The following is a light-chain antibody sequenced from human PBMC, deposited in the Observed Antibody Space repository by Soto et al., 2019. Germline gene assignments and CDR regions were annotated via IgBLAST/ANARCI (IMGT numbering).Light chain of an antibody. J-gene: IGLJ1*01. V-gene: IGLV2-14*01. CDR1: SSDIGIYKY. CDR2: EVT. Sequence: QSALTQPASVSGSPGQSIAISCTGSSSDIGIYKYVSWYQQHPGKVPKLIIYEVTNRPSGVSNRFSGSKSGNTASLTISALQTDDEADYFCCSSAPESTYVCGTGTKLTVL. CDR3: CSSAPESTYV.